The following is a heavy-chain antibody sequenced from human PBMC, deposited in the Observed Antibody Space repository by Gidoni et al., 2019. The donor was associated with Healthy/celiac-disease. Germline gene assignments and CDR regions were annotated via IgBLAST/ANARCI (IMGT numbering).Heavy chain of an antibody. CDR1: GFTFRSYA. V-gene: IGHV3-23*01. D-gene: IGHD3-22*01. CDR3: AKELMFDSSGLLDAFDI. CDR2: ISGSGGST. J-gene: IGHJ3*02. Sequence: EVQLLESGGGLVQPGGSLRLSCAASGFTFRSYAMSWVRQAPGKGLEWVSAISGSGGSTYYADSVKGRFTISRDNSKNTLYLQMNSLRAEDTAVYYCAKELMFDSSGLLDAFDIWGQGTMVTVSS.